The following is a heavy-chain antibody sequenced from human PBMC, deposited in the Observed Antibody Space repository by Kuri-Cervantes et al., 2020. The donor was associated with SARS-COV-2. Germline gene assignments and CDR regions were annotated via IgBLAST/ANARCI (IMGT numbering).Heavy chain of an antibody. CDR3: AKESLAQTTVTTWDDAFDI. V-gene: IGHV3-48*03. CDR1: GFTFSSYE. D-gene: IGHD4-17*01. Sequence: GESLKISCAASGFTFSSYEMNWVRQAPGKGLEWVSYISSSCSTIYYADSVKGRFTISGDNSKNTLYLQMNSLRAEDTAVYYCAKESLAQTTVTTWDDAFDIWGQGTMVTVSS. CDR2: ISSSCSTI. J-gene: IGHJ3*02.